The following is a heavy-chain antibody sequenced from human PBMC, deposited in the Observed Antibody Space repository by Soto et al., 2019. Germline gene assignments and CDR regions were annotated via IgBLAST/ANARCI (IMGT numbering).Heavy chain of an antibody. D-gene: IGHD3-22*01. J-gene: IGHJ4*02. CDR1: VFTFSSYA. Sequence: HPVGSLRLSCAASVFTFSSYAMSWVRQAPGKGLEWVSAISGSGGSTYYADSVKGRFTISRDNSKNTLYLQMNSLRAEDTAVYYCANNPVITEGFFDYWGQGTLVTVSS. CDR3: ANNPVITEGFFDY. V-gene: IGHV3-23*01. CDR2: ISGSGGST.